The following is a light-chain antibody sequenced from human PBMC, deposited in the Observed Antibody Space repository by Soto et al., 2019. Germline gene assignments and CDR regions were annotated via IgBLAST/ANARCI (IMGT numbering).Light chain of an antibody. CDR1: QTVRNNY. CDR3: QQYGSSPFT. CDR2: DAS. J-gene: IGKJ3*01. Sequence: EFVLTQSPGTLSLSPGERATLSCRASQTVRNNYLAWYQQKPGQAPRLLIYDASSRATGIPDRFGGGGSGTDFTLTISRLEPEDFAVYYCQQYGSSPFTFGPGTKVDIK. V-gene: IGKV3-20*01.